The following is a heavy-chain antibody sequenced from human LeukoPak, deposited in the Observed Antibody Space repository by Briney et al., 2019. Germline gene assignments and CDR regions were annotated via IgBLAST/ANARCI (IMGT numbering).Heavy chain of an antibody. CDR3: ARQVYGGKNYFDY. V-gene: IGHV4-4*09. J-gene: IGHJ4*02. CDR2: IYTSGCT. D-gene: IGHD4-23*01. CDR1: GGSISSYY. Sequence: SETLSLTCTVPGGSISSYYWSWIWQPPGKGLEWIGYIYTSGCTNYNPSLKSRVTISVDTSKNQFSLKLSSVTAADTAVYYCARQVYGGKNYFDYWGQGTLVTVSS.